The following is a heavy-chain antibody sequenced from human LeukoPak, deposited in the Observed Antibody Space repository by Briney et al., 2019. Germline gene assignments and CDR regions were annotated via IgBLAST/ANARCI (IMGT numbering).Heavy chain of an antibody. D-gene: IGHD3-22*01. CDR2: IRGSGGNT. CDR3: ARDRSGKGYYDNSGHITGDAFDI. J-gene: IGHJ3*02. Sequence: GGSLRLSCAASGFTLRGYAMSWVRQAPGKGLEWVSAIRGSGGNTYYADSVKGRFTISRDNAKNSLYLQMNSLRAEDTAVYYCARDRSGKGYYDNSGHITGDAFDIWGQGTMVTVSS. V-gene: IGHV3-23*01. CDR1: GFTLRGYA.